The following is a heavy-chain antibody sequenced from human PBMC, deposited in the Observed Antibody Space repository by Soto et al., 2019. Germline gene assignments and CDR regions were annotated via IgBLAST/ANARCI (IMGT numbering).Heavy chain of an antibody. D-gene: IGHD3-3*01. V-gene: IGHV4-59*01. Sequence: SETLSLTCTVYGCSISSYYWRWIRKPPGKGLEWIGYIYYSGSTNYNPSLKSRVTISVDTSKNQFSLKLSSVTAADTAVYYCARFLESYYYYGMDVWGQGTTVT. CDR2: IYYSGST. J-gene: IGHJ6*02. CDR3: ARFLESYYYYGMDV. CDR1: GCSISSYY.